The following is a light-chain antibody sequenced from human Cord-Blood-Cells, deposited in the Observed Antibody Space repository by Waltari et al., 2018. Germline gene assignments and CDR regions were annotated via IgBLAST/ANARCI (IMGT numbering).Light chain of an antibody. CDR1: QSLLHSNGYNY. CDR3: MQDLQTPYT. J-gene: IGKJ2*01. V-gene: IGKV2-28*01. Sequence: DIVMTQSPLSLPVTPGEPASISCSSSQSLLHSNGYNYLDWYLQKPGQSPQLLIYLDSNRASGVPDRFSGSGSCTDFTLKISRVEAEDVGVYYCMQDLQTPYTFGQGTKLEIK. CDR2: LDS.